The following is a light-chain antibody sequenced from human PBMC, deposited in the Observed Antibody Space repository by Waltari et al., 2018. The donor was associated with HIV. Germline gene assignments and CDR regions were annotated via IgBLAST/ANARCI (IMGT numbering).Light chain of an antibody. Sequence: QAVLTQPSSLSASPGASASLTCTLRSGINVGTYRIYWYQQKPGSPPQYLLMYKSDSDNQQGSGVPSRFSGSKDASANAGILLISGLQSEDEADYYCMIWHSASVVFGGGTRLTVL. V-gene: IGLV5-45*02. CDR3: MIWHSASVV. CDR2: YKSDSDN. J-gene: IGLJ2*01. CDR1: SGINVGTYR.